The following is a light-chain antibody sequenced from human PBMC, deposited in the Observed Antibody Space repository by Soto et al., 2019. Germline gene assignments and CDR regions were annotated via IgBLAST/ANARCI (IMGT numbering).Light chain of an antibody. CDR3: PQRSNWPPT. V-gene: IGKV3-11*01. J-gene: IGKJ1*01. CDR1: QSVSSY. Sequence: EIVLTQSPATLSLSPGERATLSCRASQSVSSYLAWYQQKPGQAPRLLIYDASNRATGIPARFSGSGSGTDFTVTISSLEPEDFAVYYCPQRSNWPPTFGQGTKVEIK. CDR2: DAS.